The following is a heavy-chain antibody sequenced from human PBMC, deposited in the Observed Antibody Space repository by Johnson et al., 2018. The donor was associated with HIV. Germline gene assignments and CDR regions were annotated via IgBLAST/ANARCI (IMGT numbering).Heavy chain of an antibody. CDR2: ISWNSGRI. CDR3: AKGRDYYDSSDYSSDAFDI. D-gene: IGHD3-22*01. Sequence: VQLVESGGGLVQPGRSLRLSCAASGFTFNDYAMHWVRQGPGKGLEWVSGISWNSGRIGYGNSMKGRFTISRDNAKNSLYLQMNSLRPEDTALYYCAKGRDYYDSSDYSSDAFDIWGQGTMVTVSS. J-gene: IGHJ3*02. CDR1: GFTFNDYA. V-gene: IGHV3-9*01.